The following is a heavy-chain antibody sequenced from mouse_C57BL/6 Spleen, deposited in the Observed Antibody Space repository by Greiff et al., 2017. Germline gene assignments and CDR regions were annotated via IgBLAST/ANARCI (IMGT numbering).Heavy chain of an antibody. D-gene: IGHD1-1*02. Sequence: QVQLQQPGAELVMPGASVKLSCKASGYTFTSYWMHWVKPRPGQGLEWIGEIDPSDSYTNYTQKFKGKSTLTVDKSSSTAYMQLSSLTSEDSAVYYCARKGDYDYAMDYWGQGTSVTVSS. CDR2: IDPSDSYT. CDR1: GYTFTSYW. V-gene: IGHV1-69*01. CDR3: ARKGDYDYAMDY. J-gene: IGHJ4*01.